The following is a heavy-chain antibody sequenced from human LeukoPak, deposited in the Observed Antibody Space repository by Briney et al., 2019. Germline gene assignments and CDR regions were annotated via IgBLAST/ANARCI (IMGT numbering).Heavy chain of an antibody. V-gene: IGHV4-61*02. D-gene: IGHD5-18*01. J-gene: IGHJ4*02. CDR3: ARAYSYGFFDY. CDR1: GDSISSSSYY. Sequence: PSQTLSLTCTVSGDSISSSSYYWAWIRQPAGKGLEWIGRIYSSGSTNYNPSLRSRVTISVDTSRNQFSLKLSSVTAGDTAVYYCARAYSYGFFDYWDQGTLVTVSS. CDR2: IYSSGST.